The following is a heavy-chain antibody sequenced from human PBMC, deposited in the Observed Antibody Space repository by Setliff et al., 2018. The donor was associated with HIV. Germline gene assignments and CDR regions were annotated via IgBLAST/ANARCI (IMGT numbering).Heavy chain of an antibody. V-gene: IGHV4-39*01. Sequence: SETLSLTCSVSGVSINRTDHYWGWIRQSPGKSLEWIGSVSQSGSTYYNPSLKSRITISVDRSENLFSLKLISVTAADQGVYYCARVPVPGANWFDPWGRGTLVTVSS. CDR1: GVSINRTDHY. J-gene: IGHJ5*02. CDR2: VSQSGST. CDR3: ARVPVPGANWFDP.